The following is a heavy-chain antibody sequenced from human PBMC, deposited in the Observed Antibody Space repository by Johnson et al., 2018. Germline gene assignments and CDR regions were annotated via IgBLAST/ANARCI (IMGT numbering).Heavy chain of an antibody. V-gene: IGHV1-69*01. J-gene: IGHJ6*02. CDR1: GGTFSSYA. D-gene: IGHD6-19*01. CDR2: IIPIFGTA. Sequence: QVQLVESGAEVKKPGSSXKVSCKASGGTFSSYAISWVRLAPGQGLEWMGGIIPIFGTANYAQKFQGRVTITADESTSTAYMELSSLRSEDTAVYYCARGRIAVAGSVYYYGMDVWGQGTTVTVSS. CDR3: ARGRIAVAGSVYYYGMDV.